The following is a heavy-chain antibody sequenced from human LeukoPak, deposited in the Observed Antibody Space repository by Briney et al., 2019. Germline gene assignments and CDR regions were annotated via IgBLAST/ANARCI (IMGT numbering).Heavy chain of an antibody. Sequence: GLISAYNGNTNSAQKLQRRVTMTTDTSTSTAYMELRSLRSDDTAVYYCARPLAAGDDDAFDIWGQGTMVTVSS. D-gene: IGHD6-13*01. V-gene: IGHV1-18*01. CDR2: ISAYNGNT. CDR3: ARPLAAGDDDAFDI. J-gene: IGHJ3*02.